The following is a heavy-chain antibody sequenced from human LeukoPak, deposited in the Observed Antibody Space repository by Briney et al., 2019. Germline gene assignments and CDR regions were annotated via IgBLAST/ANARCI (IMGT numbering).Heavy chain of an antibody. CDR2: ISAYNGNT. J-gene: IGHJ3*02. V-gene: IGHV1-18*01. Sequence: ASVKVSCKASGYTFTSYGISWVRQAPGQGLEWMGWISAYNGNTNYAQKLQGRVTMTTDTSTSTAYMELRSLRSDDTAVYYCARGIAVAHVAEWVAFDIWGQGTMVTVSS. CDR3: ARGIAVAHVAEWVAFDI. D-gene: IGHD6-19*01. CDR1: GYTFTSYG.